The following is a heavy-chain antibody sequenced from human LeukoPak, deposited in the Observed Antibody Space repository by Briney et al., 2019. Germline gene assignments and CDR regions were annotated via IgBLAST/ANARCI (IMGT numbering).Heavy chain of an antibody. J-gene: IGHJ6*02. CDR2: INHSGST. D-gene: IGHD6-19*01. CDR3: ARARSVYSSGWTPYSYYGMDV. CDR1: GGSVSGYY. Sequence: SHSLSLTCAVYGGSVSGYYWGWIRQPPGKGLGWIGEINHSGSTNYNPSLKSRVTISVDTSKNQFSLKLSSVTAADTAVYYCARARSVYSSGWTPYSYYGMDVWGQGTTVTVSS. V-gene: IGHV4-34*01.